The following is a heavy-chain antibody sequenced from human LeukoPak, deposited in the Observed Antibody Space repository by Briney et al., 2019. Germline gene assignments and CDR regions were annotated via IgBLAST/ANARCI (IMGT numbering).Heavy chain of an antibody. Sequence: ASVKVSCKASGGTFSSYAISWVRQAPGQGLEWMGGIIPIFGTANYAQKFQGRVTITADESTSTAYMELSSLRSEDTAVYYCARGDSSGYYTPYYYYGMDIWGQGTTVTVSS. D-gene: IGHD3-22*01. CDR3: ARGDSSGYYTPYYYYGMDI. V-gene: IGHV1-69*13. J-gene: IGHJ6*02. CDR2: IIPIFGTA. CDR1: GGTFSSYA.